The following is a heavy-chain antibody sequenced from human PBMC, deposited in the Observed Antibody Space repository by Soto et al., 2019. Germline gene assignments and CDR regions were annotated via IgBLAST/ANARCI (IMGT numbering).Heavy chain of an antibody. Sequence: PSXTLSLTCAVYGGSFSGYSCTWILQPPGKGLEWIGYIYHSGSTYYNPSLKSRVTISVDRSKNQFSLKLSPVTAADTAVYYCARELSFDYWGQGTLVTVSS. V-gene: IGHV4-34*01. D-gene: IGHD3-10*01. J-gene: IGHJ4*02. CDR3: ARELSFDY. CDR1: GGSFSGYS. CDR2: IYHSGST.